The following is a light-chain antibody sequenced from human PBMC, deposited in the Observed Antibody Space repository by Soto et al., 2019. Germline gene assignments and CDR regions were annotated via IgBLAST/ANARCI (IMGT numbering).Light chain of an antibody. CDR2: EVS. J-gene: IGLJ2*01. CDR1: SSDVGAYRY. V-gene: IGLV2-8*01. Sequence: QSALTQPPSASGSPGQSVTTSCTGTSSDVGAYRYVSWYQQHPGKAPQLMIYEVSKRPSGVPDRFSGSKSGNTASLTVSGLQAEDEADYYCSSYAGNNTLIFGGGTKLTVL. CDR3: SSYAGNNTLI.